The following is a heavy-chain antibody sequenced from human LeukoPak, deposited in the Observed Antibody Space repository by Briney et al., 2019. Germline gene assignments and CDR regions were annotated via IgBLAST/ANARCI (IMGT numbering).Heavy chain of an antibody. Sequence: GGSLRLSCAASGFAFTSYAMNWVRQAPGKGLEWVSVISGSGGSIYYTESVKGRFTISRDNSKNTLYLQMNSLRAEDTAVYYCAKSPYDSSGYLYAFDIWGQGTMVTVSS. CDR3: AKSPYDSSGYLYAFDI. V-gene: IGHV3-23*01. CDR2: ISGSGGSI. D-gene: IGHD3-22*01. J-gene: IGHJ3*02. CDR1: GFAFTSYA.